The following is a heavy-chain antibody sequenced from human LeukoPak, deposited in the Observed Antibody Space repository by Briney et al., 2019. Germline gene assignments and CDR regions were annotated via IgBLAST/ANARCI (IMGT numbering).Heavy chain of an antibody. D-gene: IGHD3-22*01. J-gene: IGHJ4*02. Sequence: KPSETLSLTCAVYGGSFSGYYWSWIRRPPGKGLEWIGEINHSGSTNYNPSLKSRVTISVNTSKNQFSLKLSSVTAADTAVYYCARDTYYYDSSGQTRAVDYWGQGTLVTVSS. CDR1: GGSFSGYY. CDR2: INHSGST. V-gene: IGHV4-34*01. CDR3: ARDTYYYDSSGQTRAVDY.